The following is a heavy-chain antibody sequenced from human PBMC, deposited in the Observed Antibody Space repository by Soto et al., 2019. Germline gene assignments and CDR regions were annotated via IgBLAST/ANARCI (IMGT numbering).Heavy chain of an antibody. CDR2: IWYDGSNK. CDR1: GFTFSSCG. D-gene: IGHD3-22*01. V-gene: IGHV3-33*01. J-gene: IGHJ3*02. Sequence: GGSLRLSCAASGFTFSSCGMHWVRQAPGKGLEWVAVIWYDGSNKYYADSVKGRFTISRDNSKNTLYLQMNSLRAEDTAVYYCARDGSVVVTLDAFDIWGQGTMVTVSS. CDR3: ARDGSVVVTLDAFDI.